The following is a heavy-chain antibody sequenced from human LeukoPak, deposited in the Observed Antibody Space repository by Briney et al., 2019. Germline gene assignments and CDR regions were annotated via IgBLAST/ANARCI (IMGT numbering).Heavy chain of an antibody. CDR3: ARVEYYYDSSGYSRLNWFDP. CDR1: GGSISSYY. CDR2: IYYSGST. V-gene: IGHV4-59*01. J-gene: IGHJ5*02. D-gene: IGHD3-22*01. Sequence: SETLSLTCTVSGGSISSYYWSWIRQPPGKGLEWIGYIYYSGSTNYNPSLKSRVTISVDTSKNQFSLKLSSVTAADTAVYYCARVEYYYDSSGYSRLNWFDPWGQGTLVTVSS.